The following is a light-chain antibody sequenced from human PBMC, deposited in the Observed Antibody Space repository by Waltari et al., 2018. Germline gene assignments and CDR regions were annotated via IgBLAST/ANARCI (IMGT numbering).Light chain of an antibody. CDR3: QQSYSTLFT. CDR1: PSISSY. CDR2: ASS. V-gene: IGKV1-39*01. Sequence: DIQMTQSPSSLSASVGDRVPITCRAIPSISSYLNWYQQKPGKAPKLLIYASSSFQSVVPSLFSVSGSGTDFTLYISSLQPEDFATYYCQQSYSTLFTFGTGTKVDIK. J-gene: IGKJ3*01.